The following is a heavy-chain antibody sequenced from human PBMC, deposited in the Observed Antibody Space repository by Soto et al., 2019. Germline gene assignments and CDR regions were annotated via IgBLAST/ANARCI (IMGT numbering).Heavy chain of an antibody. CDR3: AQGRGYDSVDSGFAS. D-gene: IGHD5-12*01. CDR2: MSGGGGTT. J-gene: IGHJ4*02. Sequence: GGSLRLSCVGSGFSFSSHAMAWLRQAPGKGPEWVASMSGGGGTTFYAASVKGRFTVSRDNSKKTLSLEMSSLRADDTALYYCAQGRGYDSVDSGFASWGQGTQVTVSS. CDR1: GFSFSSHA. V-gene: IGHV3-23*01.